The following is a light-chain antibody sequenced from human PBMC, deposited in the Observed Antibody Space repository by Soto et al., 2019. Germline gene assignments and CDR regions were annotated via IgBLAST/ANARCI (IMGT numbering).Light chain of an antibody. J-gene: IGKJ2*01. CDR1: QSVSSTY. Sequence: EIVLTQSPGTLSLSPGERATLSCWASQSVSSTYLAWYQQKPGQAPRLLIYGASSRASGIPDRFSGSGSGTDFTLTISRLEPEDFALYYCQQYASSPYTFGQGTKLEI. CDR3: QQYASSPYT. V-gene: IGKV3-20*01. CDR2: GAS.